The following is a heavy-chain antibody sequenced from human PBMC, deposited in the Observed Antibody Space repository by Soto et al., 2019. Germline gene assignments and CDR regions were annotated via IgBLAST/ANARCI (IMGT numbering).Heavy chain of an antibody. Sequence: QVQLQESGPGLVKPSETLSLTCTVSGGSISTYYWSWIRQPPGKGLEWIGYIYYSGSTNYNPSLKNRVTISVDTSKNQFSLKLSSVSAADTAVYYCARDGSRYDFWSGPYYFDYWGQGTLVTVSS. J-gene: IGHJ4*02. CDR2: IYYSGST. V-gene: IGHV4-59*01. D-gene: IGHD3-3*01. CDR1: GGSISTYY. CDR3: ARDGSRYDFWSGPYYFDY.